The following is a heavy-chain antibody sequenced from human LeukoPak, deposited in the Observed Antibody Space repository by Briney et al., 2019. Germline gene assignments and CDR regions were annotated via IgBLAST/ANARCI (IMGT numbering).Heavy chain of an antibody. V-gene: IGHV4-39*01. J-gene: IGHJ4*02. Sequence: LSETLSLTCTVSGGSLSSSSYYWGWIRQPPGKGLEWIGSVYYSGSSYYTPSLKSRVTISVDTSKNHFSLKLSSVTAADTAVYYCARQSGYSYYYFDYWGRGTLVTVSS. CDR3: ARQSGYSYYYFDY. CDR1: GGSLSSSSYY. CDR2: VYYSGSS. D-gene: IGHD5-18*01.